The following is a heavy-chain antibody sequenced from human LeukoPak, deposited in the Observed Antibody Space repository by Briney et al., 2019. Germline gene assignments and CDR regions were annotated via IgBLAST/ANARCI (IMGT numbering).Heavy chain of an antibody. D-gene: IGHD6-13*01. V-gene: IGHV3-21*04. CDR1: GFSFSTYA. CDR2: MSSGSRYI. Sequence: GGSLRLSCTASGFSFSTYAMTWVRQAPGKGLEWISSMSSGSRYIYYADSVRGRFTISRDNSKNTLYLQMNSLRAEDTAVYYCARGLYSSSPPFDYWGQGTLVTVSS. J-gene: IGHJ4*02. CDR3: ARGLYSSSPPFDY.